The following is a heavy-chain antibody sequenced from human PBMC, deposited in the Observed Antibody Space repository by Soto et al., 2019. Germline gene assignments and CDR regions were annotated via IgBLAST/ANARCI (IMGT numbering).Heavy chain of an antibody. D-gene: IGHD2-15*01. V-gene: IGHV1-2*02. J-gene: IGHJ6*02. Sequence: ASVKVSCKASGYTFTGYYMHWVRQAPGQGLEWMGWINPNSGGTNYAQKFQGRVTMTRDTSISTAYMELSRLRSDDKAVYYCERGLGYCSGGSCYTYYYQYRMDVRGQGTTVTVSS. CDR2: INPNSGGT. CDR1: GYTFTGYY. CDR3: ERGLGYCSGGSCYTYYYQYRMDV.